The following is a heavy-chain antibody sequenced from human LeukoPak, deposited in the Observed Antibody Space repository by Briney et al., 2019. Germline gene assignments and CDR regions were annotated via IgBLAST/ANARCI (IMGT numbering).Heavy chain of an antibody. CDR2: ISYDGSNK. Sequence: GGSLRLSCAASGFTFSSYAMHWVRQAPGKGLEWVAVISYDGSNKYYAASVKGRFTISRDNSKNTLYLQMNSLRAEDTAVYYCARAVAAFDYWGQGTLVTVSS. V-gene: IGHV3-30-3*01. D-gene: IGHD6-19*01. CDR1: GFTFSSYA. CDR3: ARAVAAFDY. J-gene: IGHJ4*02.